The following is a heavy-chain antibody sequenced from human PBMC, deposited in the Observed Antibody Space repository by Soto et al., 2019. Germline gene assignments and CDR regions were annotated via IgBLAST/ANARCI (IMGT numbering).Heavy chain of an antibody. CDR2: IIPVFGTA. CDR3: ARDNPYTNSFGNWFDP. V-gene: IGHV1-69*06. CDR1: GGTFSNYA. D-gene: IGHD6-13*01. Sequence: QVRLVQSGAEVKKPGSSVKVSCKASGGTFSNYAITWLRLAHGQGLEWLGVIIPVFGTANYAQKCQGRATITADKSTSTDYMEPLRLQSEDTAVYYCARDNPYTNSFGNWFDPWGQGTLVIVS. J-gene: IGHJ5*02.